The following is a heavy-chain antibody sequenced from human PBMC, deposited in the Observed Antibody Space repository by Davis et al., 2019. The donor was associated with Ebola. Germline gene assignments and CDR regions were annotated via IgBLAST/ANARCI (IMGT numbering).Heavy chain of an antibody. CDR1: GFTFDDYT. CDR3: ARLNYYDSSGYDY. Sequence: PGGSLRLSCAASGFTFDDYTMHWVRQAPGKGREWVSLISWDGGGTYYSAAVKGRFTISLDNSKNSLYLQMNSLRIEDTALYYCARLNYYDSSGYDYCGQGTLVTVST. CDR2: ISWDGGGT. V-gene: IGHV3-43*01. D-gene: IGHD3-22*01. J-gene: IGHJ4*02.